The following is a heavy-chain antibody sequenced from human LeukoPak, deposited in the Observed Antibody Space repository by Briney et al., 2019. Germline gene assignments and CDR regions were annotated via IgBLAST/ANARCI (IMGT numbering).Heavy chain of an antibody. V-gene: IGHV3-33*06. CDR3: AKAPYYYDSSGHQRGAFDI. J-gene: IGHJ3*02. CDR1: GFTFSSYG. D-gene: IGHD3-22*01. Sequence: VGSLRLSCAASGFTFSSYGMHWVRQAPGKGLEWVAVIWYDGSNKYYADSVKGRFTISRDNSKNTLYLQMNSLRAEDTAVYYCAKAPYYYDSSGHQRGAFDIWGQGTMVTVSS. CDR2: IWYDGSNK.